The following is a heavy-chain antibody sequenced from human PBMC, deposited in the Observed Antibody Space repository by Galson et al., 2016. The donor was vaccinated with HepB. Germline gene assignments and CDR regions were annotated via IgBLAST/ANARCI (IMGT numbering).Heavy chain of an antibody. D-gene: IGHD6-13*01. CDR2: INSDGSST. CDR1: GFTFSSSW. Sequence: SLRLSCAASGFTFSSSWMHWVRQAPGKGLVWVSRINSDGSSTNYADSVKGRFTISRDNAKNTLYLQMNSLRAEDTAVYYCAVYSFPIAAAGQARSLQHWGQGTLVTVPS. J-gene: IGHJ1*01. CDR3: AVYSFPIAAAGQARSLQH. V-gene: IGHV3-74*01.